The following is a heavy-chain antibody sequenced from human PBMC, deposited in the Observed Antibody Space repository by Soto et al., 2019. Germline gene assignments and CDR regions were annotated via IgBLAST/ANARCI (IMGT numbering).Heavy chain of an antibody. D-gene: IGHD6-6*01. J-gene: IGHJ4*02. CDR3: ARAGHSSSYYFDY. V-gene: IGHV1-2*04. CDR1: GYTFTGYY. Sequence: ASVNVSCKASGYTFTGYYMHWVRQAPGQGLEWMGWINPNSGGTNYAQKFQGWVTMTRDTSISTAYMELSRLRSDDTAVYYCARAGHSSSYYFDYWGQGTLVTVSS. CDR2: INPNSGGT.